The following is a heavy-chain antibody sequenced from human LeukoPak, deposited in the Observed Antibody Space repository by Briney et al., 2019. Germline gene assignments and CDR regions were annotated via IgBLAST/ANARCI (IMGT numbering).Heavy chain of an antibody. Sequence: PSETLSLTCDVYGGSFRGYYWTWIRQSPGKGLEWLGEFTHLETTNYNPSLKSRVTVSVDTSKNQFSLSLTSVTAADTAVYYCARRVRIAAAGTFFDYWGQGTLVTVSS. D-gene: IGHD6-13*01. CDR1: GGSFRGYY. V-gene: IGHV4-34*01. CDR3: ARRVRIAAAGTFFDY. J-gene: IGHJ4*02. CDR2: FTHLETT.